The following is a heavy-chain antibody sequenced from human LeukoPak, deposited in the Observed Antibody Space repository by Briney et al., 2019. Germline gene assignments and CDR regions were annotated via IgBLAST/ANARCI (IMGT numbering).Heavy chain of an antibody. D-gene: IGHD2-2*01. CDR1: GFTVTSNH. J-gene: IGHJ4*02. CDR3: ASNYCSSTSCYYQTGDY. CDR2: ISSSSSYT. V-gene: IGHV3-21*01. Sequence: PGGSLRLSCAASGFTVTSNHMNWVRQAPGKGLEWVSSISSSSSYTYYADSVKGRFTISRDNAKNSLYLQMNSLRAEDTAVYYCASNYCSSTSCYYQTGDYWGQGTLVTVSS.